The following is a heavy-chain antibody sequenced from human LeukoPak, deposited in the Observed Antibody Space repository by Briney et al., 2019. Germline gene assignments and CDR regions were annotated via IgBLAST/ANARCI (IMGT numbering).Heavy chain of an antibody. CDR3: AKDPCSGGSCYSGAFDY. Sequence: ETLSLTCTVSGSSISSYYWSWVRQAPGKGLEWVSAISGSGGSTYYADSVKGRFTISRDNSKNTLYLQMNSLRAEDTAVYYCAKDPCSGGSCYSGAFDYWGQGTLVTVSS. CDR1: GSSISSYY. D-gene: IGHD2-15*01. V-gene: IGHV3-23*01. J-gene: IGHJ4*02. CDR2: ISGSGGST.